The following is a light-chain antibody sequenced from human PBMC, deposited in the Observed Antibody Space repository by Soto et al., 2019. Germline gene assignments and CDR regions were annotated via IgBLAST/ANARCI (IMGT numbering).Light chain of an antibody. J-gene: IGKJ1*01. CDR2: KAS. V-gene: IGKV1-5*03. Sequence: DIQMTQSPSTLSASVGDRVTITCRASQSVSRWVAWYHLKPGQAPKLLIYKASTLETGVPSRFSGSGSRTEFTLNISSLQPDDFATYYCQHYASFSGTFGQGTKVEIK. CDR1: QSVSRW. CDR3: QHYASFSGT.